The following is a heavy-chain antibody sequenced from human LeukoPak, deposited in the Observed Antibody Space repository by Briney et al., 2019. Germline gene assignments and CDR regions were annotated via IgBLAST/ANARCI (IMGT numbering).Heavy chain of an antibody. CDR2: ISGSGHIT. D-gene: IGHD1-26*01. CDR1: GFIFSNYD. V-gene: IGHV3-23*01. J-gene: IGHJ1*01. CDR3: ASEHIVGATATY. Sequence: GGSLRLSRAASGFIFSNYDMRWVRQAPGKGLEWLSAISGSGHITYYADSVKGRFTVSRDNSKNTLYLQMNSLRADDAAVYYCASEHIVGATATYWGRGTLVTVS.